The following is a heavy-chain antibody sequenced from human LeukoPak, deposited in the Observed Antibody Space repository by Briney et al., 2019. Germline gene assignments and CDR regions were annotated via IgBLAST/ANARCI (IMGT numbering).Heavy chain of an antibody. CDR2: INPNSGGT. Sequence: GASVKVSCKASGYTFTGYYMHWVRQATGQGLEWMGWINPNSGGTNYAQKFQGRVTMTRDTSISTAYMELSRLRSDDTAVYYCARDPGLVVGATVDFDYWGQGILVTVSS. D-gene: IGHD1-26*01. CDR3: ARDPGLVVGATVDFDY. J-gene: IGHJ4*02. CDR1: GYTFTGYY. V-gene: IGHV1-2*02.